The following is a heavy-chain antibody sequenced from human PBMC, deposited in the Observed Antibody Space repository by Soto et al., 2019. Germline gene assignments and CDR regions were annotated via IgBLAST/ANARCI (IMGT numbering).Heavy chain of an antibody. CDR3: ARGLIVATIVGAFDI. J-gene: IGHJ3*02. CDR1: GYTFTSYY. D-gene: IGHD5-12*01. CDR2: INPSGGST. V-gene: IGHV1-46*01. Sequence: ASVKASCKASGYTFTSYYMHWVRQAPGQGLEWMGIINPSGGSTSYAQKFQGRVTMTRDTSTSTVYMELSSLRSEDTAVYYCARGLIVATIVGAFDIWGQGTMVTVSS.